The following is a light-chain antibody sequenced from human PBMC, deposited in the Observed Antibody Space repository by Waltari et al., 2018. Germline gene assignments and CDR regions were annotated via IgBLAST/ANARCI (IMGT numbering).Light chain of an antibody. CDR1: NLGSRS. J-gene: IGLJ2*01. CDR2: FDD. CDR3: QLWDSSSHHRV. V-gene: IGLV3-21*01. Sequence: SYELTQPPSVSVSPGQTARISCGGDNLGSRSVHWYQQRPAQTPLLVIYFDDDRPSGIPERFSGSKSGNTATLTISGVEAGDEADYYCQLWDSSSHHRVFGGGTRLTVL.